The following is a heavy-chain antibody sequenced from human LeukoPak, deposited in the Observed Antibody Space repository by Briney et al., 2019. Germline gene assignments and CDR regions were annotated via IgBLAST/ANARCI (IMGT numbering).Heavy chain of an antibody. D-gene: IGHD3-3*01. V-gene: IGHV3-23*01. CDR2: ISGSGGST. CDR1: GFTSSSYA. Sequence: GGSLRLSCAASGFTSSSYAMSWVRQAPGKGLEWVSAISGSGGSTYYADSVKGRFTISRDNSKNTLYLQMNSLRAEDTAVYYCAKETLYYDFWSGYSPFDYWGQGTLVTVSS. CDR3: AKETLYYDFWSGYSPFDY. J-gene: IGHJ4*02.